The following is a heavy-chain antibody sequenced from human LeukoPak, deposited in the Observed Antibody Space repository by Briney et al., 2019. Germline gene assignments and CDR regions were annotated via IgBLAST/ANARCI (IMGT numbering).Heavy chain of an antibody. CDR2: IYTSGST. D-gene: IGHD3-9*01. CDR1: GDSISSGTYY. V-gene: IGHV4-61*02. Sequence: SETLSLTCTVSGDSISSGTYYWSWIRQPAGKGLEWIGRIYTSGSTNYNPSLKSRVTISVDTSKNQFSLKLSSVTAADTAVYYCARVGLMTIDPWGQGTLVTVSS. CDR3: ARVGLMTIDP. J-gene: IGHJ5*02.